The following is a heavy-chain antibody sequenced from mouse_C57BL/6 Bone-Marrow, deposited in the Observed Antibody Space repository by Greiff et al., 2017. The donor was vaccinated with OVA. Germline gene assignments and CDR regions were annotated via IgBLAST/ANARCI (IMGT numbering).Heavy chain of an antibody. Sequence: VKVEESGPGLVQPSQSLSITCTVSGFSLTSYGVHWVRQSPGKGLEWLGVIWRGGSTDYNAAFMSRLSITKDNSKSQVFFKMNSLQADDTAIYYCAKNGYGSSFYYYAMDYWGQGTSVTVSS. CDR1: GFSLTSYG. CDR2: IWRGGST. V-gene: IGHV2-5*01. J-gene: IGHJ4*01. CDR3: AKNGYGSSFYYYAMDY. D-gene: IGHD1-1*01.